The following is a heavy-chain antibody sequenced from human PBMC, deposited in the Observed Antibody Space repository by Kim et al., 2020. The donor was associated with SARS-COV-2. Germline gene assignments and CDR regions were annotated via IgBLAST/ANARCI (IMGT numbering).Heavy chain of an antibody. D-gene: IGHD2-2*01. CDR1: GFTFSSYG. CDR2: ISYDGSNK. V-gene: IGHV3-30*18. Sequence: GGSLRLSCAASGFTFSSYGMHWVRQAPGKGLEWVAVISYDGSNKYYADSVKGRFIISRDNSKNTLYLQMNSLRAEATAVYYCAKDPQKVPATAKEYWGQGTLVTVSS. J-gene: IGHJ4*02. CDR3: AKDPQKVPATAKEY.